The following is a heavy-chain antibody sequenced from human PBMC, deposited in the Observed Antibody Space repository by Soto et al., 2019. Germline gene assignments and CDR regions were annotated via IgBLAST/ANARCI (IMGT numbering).Heavy chain of an antibody. CDR2: TNTYNADT. Sequence: QVHLVQSGAEVKKPGASVKVSCKASGYTFTSYGINWVRQAPGQGIEWMGWTNTYNADTHYAQKFQGRVSMTTDTSTNTVYMELRSLRSDDTAVYYCARADGSSWYVFSYWGQGTLVTVSS. CDR1: GYTFTSYG. J-gene: IGHJ4*02. V-gene: IGHV1-18*01. D-gene: IGHD6-13*01. CDR3: ARADGSSWYVFSY.